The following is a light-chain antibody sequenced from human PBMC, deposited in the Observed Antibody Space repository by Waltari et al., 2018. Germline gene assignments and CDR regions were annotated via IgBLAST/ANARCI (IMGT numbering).Light chain of an antibody. J-gene: IGLJ3*02. V-gene: IGLV1-47*01. CDR3: AAWDDSLSGPWV. Sequence: QSVLTQPPSASATPGQRVTIPSSGSRSNIGSNYVYWYQQLPGTAPKLLIYRNKRRPSGVPDRFSGSKSGTSASLAISGLRSEDEADYYCAAWDDSLSGPWVFGGGTKLTVL. CDR1: RSNIGSNY. CDR2: RNK.